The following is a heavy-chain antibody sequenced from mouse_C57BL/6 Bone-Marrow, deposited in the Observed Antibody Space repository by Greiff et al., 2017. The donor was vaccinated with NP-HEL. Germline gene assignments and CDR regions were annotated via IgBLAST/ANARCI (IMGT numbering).Heavy chain of an antibody. V-gene: IGHV5-6*01. CDR3: ASPYDYDVAWFAY. CDR2: ISSGGSYT. D-gene: IGHD2-4*01. J-gene: IGHJ3*01. Sequence: EVMLVESGGDLVKPGGSLKLSCAASGFTFSSYGMSWVRQTPDKRLEWVATISSGGSYTDYPDSVKGRFTISRDNAKNTLYLQMSSLKSEDTAMYYCASPYDYDVAWFAYWGQGTLVTVSA. CDR1: GFTFSSYG.